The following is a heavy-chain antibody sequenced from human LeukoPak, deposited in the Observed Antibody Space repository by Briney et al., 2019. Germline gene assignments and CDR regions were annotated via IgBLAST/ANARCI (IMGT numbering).Heavy chain of an antibody. V-gene: IGHV4-39*01. CDR3: ARRVIAVAGSYFDY. CDR1: GGSISSTTYY. D-gene: IGHD6-19*01. Sequence: KASETLSLTCTVSGGSISSTTYYWDWIRQPPGKGLEWIGTIYYSGSTYYNPSLKSRVTISVDTSKNEFSLNLSSVTAADTAVYYCARRVIAVAGSYFDYWGQGTLVTVSS. CDR2: IYYSGST. J-gene: IGHJ4*02.